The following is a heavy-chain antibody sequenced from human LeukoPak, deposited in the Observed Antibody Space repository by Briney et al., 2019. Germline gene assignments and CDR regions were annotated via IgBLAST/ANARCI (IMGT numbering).Heavy chain of an antibody. CDR3: ASSYYDFWSGYGDYYYYMDV. J-gene: IGHJ6*03. V-gene: IGHV4-30-4*01. Sequence: SETLSLTCTVSGGSINSADYYWSWIRQPPGKGLEWIGYIYYSGSTYYNPSLKSRVTISVDTSKNQFSLKLSSVTAADTAVYYCASSYYDFWSGYGDYYYYMDVWGKGTTVTVSS. D-gene: IGHD3-3*01. CDR2: IYYSGST. CDR1: GGSINSADYY.